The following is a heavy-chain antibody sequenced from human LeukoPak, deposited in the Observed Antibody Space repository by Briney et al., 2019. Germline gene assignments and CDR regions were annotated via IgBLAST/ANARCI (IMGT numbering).Heavy chain of an antibody. J-gene: IGHJ4*02. CDR3: ARPLYYDSTGYHQYYFDH. CDR2: ISAYNGNT. D-gene: IGHD3-22*01. Sequence: ASVKVSCKASGYTFTSYGISWVRQAPGQGLEWMGWISAYNGNTNNAQNLQGRVTMTTETSTSTAYMDLRSLRSDDTAVYYCARPLYYDSTGYHQYYFDHWGQGTLVTVSS. V-gene: IGHV1-18*01. CDR1: GYTFTSYG.